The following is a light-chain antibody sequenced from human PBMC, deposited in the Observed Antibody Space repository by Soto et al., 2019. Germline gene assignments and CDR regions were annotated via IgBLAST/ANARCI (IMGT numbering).Light chain of an antibody. CDR2: DAS. J-gene: IGKJ3*01. Sequence: DIQMTQSPSSLSASVGDRVTITCQASQDVRKYLSWYQQKARKAPKLLIYDASNLETGVPSRFSRSGSRTDFTFTISSLQPEDIATYYCQQRHNLPHTFGPGTKVDIK. CDR3: QQRHNLPHT. V-gene: IGKV1-33*01. CDR1: QDVRKY.